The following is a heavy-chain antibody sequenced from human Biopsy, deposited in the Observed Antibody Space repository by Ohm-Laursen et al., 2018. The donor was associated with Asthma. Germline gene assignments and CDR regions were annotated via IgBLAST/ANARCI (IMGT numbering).Heavy chain of an antibody. CDR3: AGFCSGGNCPDH. CDR1: GVSIRSYY. Sequence: SETLSLTCTVSGVSIRSYYWTWIRQPPGKGLEWIGNIHYSGSTYSNPSLKSRVTISVDTPKKQISLRLSSVIAADTAVYYFAGFCSGGNCPDHWGQGTLVTVSS. V-gene: IGHV4-59*01. CDR2: IHYSGST. D-gene: IGHD2-15*01. J-gene: IGHJ4*02.